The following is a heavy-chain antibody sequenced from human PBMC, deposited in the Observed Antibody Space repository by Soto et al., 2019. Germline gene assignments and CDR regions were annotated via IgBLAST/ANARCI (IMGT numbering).Heavy chain of an antibody. Sequence: GSLRLSCAASGFTFSSYEMNWVRQAPGKGLEWVSYISSSGSTIYYADSVKGRFTISRDNAKNSLYLQMNSLRAEDTAVYYCARDDRPFYDILTGYPADYYYGMDVWGQGTTVTVS. V-gene: IGHV3-48*03. J-gene: IGHJ6*02. CDR3: ARDDRPFYDILTGYPADYYYGMDV. CDR2: ISSSGSTI. CDR1: GFTFSSYE. D-gene: IGHD3-9*01.